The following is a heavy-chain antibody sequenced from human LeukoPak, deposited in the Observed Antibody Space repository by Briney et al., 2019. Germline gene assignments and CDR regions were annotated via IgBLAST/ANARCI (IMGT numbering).Heavy chain of an antibody. CDR3: ARHGDMDYDILIGYYFFDY. V-gene: IGHV1-18*01. Sequence: ASVKVSYTASGYTFTSYGISWVRQAPGQGLEWMGWISAYNGNTNYAQKLQGRVTMTTDTSTSTTYMELRSLRSDDTAVYFCARHGDMDYDILIGYYFFDYWGQGTLVTVSS. D-gene: IGHD3-9*01. J-gene: IGHJ4*02. CDR1: GYTFTSYG. CDR2: ISAYNGNT.